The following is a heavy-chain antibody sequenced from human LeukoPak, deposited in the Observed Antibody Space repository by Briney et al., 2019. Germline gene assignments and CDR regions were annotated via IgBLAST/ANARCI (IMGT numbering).Heavy chain of an antibody. V-gene: IGHV3-66*01. J-gene: IGHJ4*02. CDR1: GFIVGNNY. CDR3: AADSSSRPETY. D-gene: IGHD6-6*01. CDR2: VNTGGST. Sequence: GGSLRLSCAASGFIVGNNYMIWVRQAPGKGLEWVSLVNTGGSTYYADSVKDRFTISRDNSKNTLYLQMTRLRAEDTAVYYCAADSSSRPETYWGQGTRVTVSS.